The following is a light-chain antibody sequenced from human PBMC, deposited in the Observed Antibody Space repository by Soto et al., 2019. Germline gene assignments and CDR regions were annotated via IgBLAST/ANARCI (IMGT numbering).Light chain of an antibody. CDR3: QQYDNLPLT. Sequence: DIQLTQSPSVLSASVGDTVTITCRASQALSNYLAWYQQKPGKAPDLLIYSASTLQSGVPSRFSGSGSETDFTFTINSLQPEDIATYYCQQYDNLPLTFGGGTKVDIK. CDR2: SAS. V-gene: IGKV1-9*01. CDR1: QALSNY. J-gene: IGKJ4*01.